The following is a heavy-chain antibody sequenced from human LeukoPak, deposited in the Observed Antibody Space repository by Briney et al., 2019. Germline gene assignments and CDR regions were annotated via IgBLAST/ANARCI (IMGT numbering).Heavy chain of an antibody. D-gene: IGHD6-6*01. V-gene: IGHV4-59*01. Sequence: MASETLSLTCTVSGGSISPYYWSWVRQPPGKGLEWIGSIYYSGSANCNPSLKSRVTISVDTSNNQFSLRLTSVTAADTAVYYCARHFAYSSSSYFDYWGQGSLVTVSS. CDR3: ARHFAYSSSSYFDY. CDR2: IYYSGSA. CDR1: GGSISPYY. J-gene: IGHJ4*02.